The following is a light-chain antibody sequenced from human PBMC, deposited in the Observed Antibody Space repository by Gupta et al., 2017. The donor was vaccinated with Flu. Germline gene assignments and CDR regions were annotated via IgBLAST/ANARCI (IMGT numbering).Light chain of an antibody. CDR3: LHDYNYPLT. CDR2: NVS. CDR1: QDIRNT. J-gene: IGKJ4*01. Sequence: AIQMTQSPSSLSASVGDRVTITCRASQDIRNTLGWYQQKPGKPPKLLMYNVSTLQSGVPSRFSGSGSGTDFTLIISSLQPEDLATYYCLHDYNYPLTFGGGTKVEIK. V-gene: IGKV1-6*01.